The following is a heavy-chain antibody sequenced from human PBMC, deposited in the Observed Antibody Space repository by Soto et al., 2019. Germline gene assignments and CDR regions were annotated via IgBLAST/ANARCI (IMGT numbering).Heavy chain of an antibody. CDR2: LYYSGST. D-gene: IGHD3-22*01. Sequence: QLQLQESGPGLVKPSETLSLTCTVSGGSISSSSYYWGWIRQPPGKGLEWIGRLYYSGSTSYNPSLKSQVTISVDTSNIQFYLKLSSVTAADTAVYYGVGSGYSPFDYWGQGTLVTVSS. V-gene: IGHV4-39*01. J-gene: IGHJ4*02. CDR3: VGSGYSPFDY. CDR1: GGSISSSSYY.